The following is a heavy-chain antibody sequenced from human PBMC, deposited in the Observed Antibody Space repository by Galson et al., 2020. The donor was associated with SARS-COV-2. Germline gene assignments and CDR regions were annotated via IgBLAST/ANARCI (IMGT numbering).Heavy chain of an antibody. V-gene: IGHV4-59*01. J-gene: IGHJ4*02. CDR1: GGSISSYY. D-gene: IGHD3-22*01. Sequence: SETLSLTCTVSGGSISSYYWSWIRQAPGEGLEWIGYVYYRGSTSYNPSLKSRVTISIDTSKNQFSLSLTSVTAADTAVYYCAVPYDSAGYSFGYWGQGTLVTVSS. CDR3: AVPYDSAGYSFGY. CDR2: VYYRGST.